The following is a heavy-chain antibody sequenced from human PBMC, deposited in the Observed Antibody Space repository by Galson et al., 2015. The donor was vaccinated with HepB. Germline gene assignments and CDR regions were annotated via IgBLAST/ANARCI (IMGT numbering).Heavy chain of an antibody. V-gene: IGHV1-69*13. Sequence: SVKVSCNASGGTFSSYAISWVRQAPGQGLEWMGGIIPIFGTANYAQKFQGRVTITADESTSTAYMELSSLRSEDTAVYYCARSQQTTVTIHLFYYGMDVWGQGTTVTVSS. D-gene: IGHD4-17*01. CDR2: IIPIFGTA. J-gene: IGHJ6*02. CDR1: GGTFSSYA. CDR3: ARSQQTTVTIHLFYYGMDV.